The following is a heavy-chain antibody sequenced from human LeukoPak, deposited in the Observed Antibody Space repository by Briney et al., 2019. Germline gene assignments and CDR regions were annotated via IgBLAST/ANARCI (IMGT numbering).Heavy chain of an antibody. CDR1: GFTVSSNY. V-gene: IGHV3-66*01. D-gene: IGHD3-10*01. J-gene: IGHJ6*02. CDR2: IYSGGST. Sequence: PGGSLRFSCAASGFTVSSNYMSWVRQAPGKGLEWVSVIYSGGSTYYADSVKGRFTISRDNSKNTLYLQMNSLRAEDTAVYYCARDRVITMVRVPGYYYGMDVWGQGTTVTVSS. CDR3: ARDRVITMVRVPGYYYGMDV.